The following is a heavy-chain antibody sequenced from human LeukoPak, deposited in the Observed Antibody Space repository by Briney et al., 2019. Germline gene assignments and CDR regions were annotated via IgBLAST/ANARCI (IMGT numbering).Heavy chain of an antibody. CDR1: GYGFTSYW. J-gene: IGHJ4*02. Sequence: GEPLQISCKGSGYGFTSYWISWVRQMPGKGLEWMGRIDPSDSYTNYSPSFQGHVTISADKSISTAYLQWSSLKASDTAMYYCARHSATNRGPPDNWGQGTLVTVSS. V-gene: IGHV5-10-1*01. D-gene: IGHD1-26*01. CDR3: ARHSATNRGPPDN. CDR2: IDPSDSYT.